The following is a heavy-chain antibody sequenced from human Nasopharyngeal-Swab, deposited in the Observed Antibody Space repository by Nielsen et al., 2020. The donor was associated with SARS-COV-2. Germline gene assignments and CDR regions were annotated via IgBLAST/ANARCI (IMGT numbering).Heavy chain of an antibody. V-gene: IGHV1-69*01. D-gene: IGHD3-10*01. CDR2: IIPIFGTA. Sequence: WVRQAPGQRLEWMGGIIPIFGTANYAQKFQGRVTITADESTSTAYMELSSLRSEDTAVYYCAREGYYGSGSYAPFDYWGQGTLVTVS. J-gene: IGHJ4*02. CDR3: AREGYYGSGSYAPFDY.